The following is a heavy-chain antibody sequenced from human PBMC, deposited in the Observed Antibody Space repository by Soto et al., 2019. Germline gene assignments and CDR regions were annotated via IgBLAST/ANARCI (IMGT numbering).Heavy chain of an antibody. D-gene: IGHD3-10*01. Sequence: QVQLQESGPGLVKPSQTLSLTCTVSGGSISSGDYYWSWIRQPPGKGLEWIGYIYYSGSTYYNPSLKSRVTISVDTSKNQFSLKLSSVTAADTAVYYCARDGGIWFGELGLDPWGQGTLVTVSS. CDR1: GGSISSGDYY. CDR3: ARDGGIWFGELGLDP. CDR2: IYYSGST. V-gene: IGHV4-30-4*01. J-gene: IGHJ5*02.